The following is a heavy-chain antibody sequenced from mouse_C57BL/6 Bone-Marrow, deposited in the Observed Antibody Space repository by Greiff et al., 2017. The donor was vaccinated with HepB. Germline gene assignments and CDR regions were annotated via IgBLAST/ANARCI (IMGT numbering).Heavy chain of an antibody. CDR1: GFTFSSYA. Sequence: EVKVEESGEGLVKPGGSLKLSCAASGFTFSSYAMSWVRQTPEKRLEWVAYISSGGDYIYYADTVKGRFTISRDNARNTLYLQMSSLKSEDTAMYYCTTLLPGLGSLFAYWGQGTLVTVSA. J-gene: IGHJ3*01. V-gene: IGHV5-9-1*02. CDR3: TTLLPGLGSLFAY. CDR2: ISSGGDYI. D-gene: IGHD1-1*01.